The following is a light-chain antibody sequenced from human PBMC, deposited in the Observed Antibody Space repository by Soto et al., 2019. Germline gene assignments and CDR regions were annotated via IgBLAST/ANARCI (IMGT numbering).Light chain of an antibody. CDR2: EGS. CDR3: CSYAGSSTFV. CDR1: SSDVGSYNL. Sequence: QSALTQPASVSGSPGQSITISCTGTSSDVGSYNLASWYQQHPGKAPKVMIYEGSKRPSGVSNRFSGSKSGNTASLTISGLQAEDEADYYCCSYAGSSTFVFGGGTKLTVL. V-gene: IGLV2-23*03. J-gene: IGLJ3*02.